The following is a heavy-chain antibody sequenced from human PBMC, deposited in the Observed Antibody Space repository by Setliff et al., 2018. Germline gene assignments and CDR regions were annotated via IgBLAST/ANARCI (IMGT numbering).Heavy chain of an antibody. Sequence: PSETLSLTCNVSGDSISSTYHWGWIRQSPGKGLEWIGTIYHSGNTYYNPSLNSRLTISVDTSKNQFSLKLSSVTAADTAVYYCARGNVGDSSSSDFDYWGQGTLVTVSS. CDR3: ARGNVGDSSSSDFDY. CDR2: IYHSGNT. CDR1: GDSISSTYH. V-gene: IGHV4-38-2*02. D-gene: IGHD6-6*01. J-gene: IGHJ4*02.